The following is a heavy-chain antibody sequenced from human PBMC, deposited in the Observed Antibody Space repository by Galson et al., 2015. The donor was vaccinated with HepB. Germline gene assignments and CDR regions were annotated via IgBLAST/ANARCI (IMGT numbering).Heavy chain of an antibody. Sequence: SVKVSCKASGYTFTSYAMNWVRQAPGQGLEWMGWINTNTGNPTYAQDFTGRFVFSLDTSVSTAYLQIGSLKAEDTAVYYCARDLLRPDSHDDYYYYYGMDVWGQGTTVTVSS. CDR3: ARDLLRPDSHDDYYYYYGMDV. J-gene: IGHJ6*02. D-gene: IGHD1-1*01. CDR2: INTNTGNP. V-gene: IGHV7-4-1*01. CDR1: GYTFTSYA.